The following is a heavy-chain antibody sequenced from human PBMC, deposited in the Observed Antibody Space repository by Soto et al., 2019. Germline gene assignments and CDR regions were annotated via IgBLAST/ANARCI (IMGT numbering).Heavy chain of an antibody. CDR2: IDPSDSYT. V-gene: IGHV5-10-1*01. J-gene: IGHJ6*02. Sequence: PGESLKISCKGSGYNFTNYLIIWVRQMPGEGLEWMGRIDPSDSYTKYSPSLQGHVTISADKSIGTAYLQWSRLMASDTAMYYCATFSDVWGQGTTVTVSS. CDR3: ATFSDV. CDR1: GYNFTNYL.